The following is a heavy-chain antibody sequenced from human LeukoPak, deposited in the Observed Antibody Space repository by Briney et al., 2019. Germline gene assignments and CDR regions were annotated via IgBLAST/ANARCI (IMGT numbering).Heavy chain of an antibody. J-gene: IGHJ6*03. CDR3: ARLGTPYYYYYMDV. CDR2: IYPGDSDT. D-gene: IGHD1-1*01. Sequence: GESLKISCRGFGYTFSNYWIAWVRHMPGNGLEWMGIIYPGDSDTKYSPSFQGQVSISADKSINTAYLQWSSVKASDTAIYCCARLGTPYYYYYMDVWGKGTTVTVSS. CDR1: GYTFSNYW. V-gene: IGHV5-51*01.